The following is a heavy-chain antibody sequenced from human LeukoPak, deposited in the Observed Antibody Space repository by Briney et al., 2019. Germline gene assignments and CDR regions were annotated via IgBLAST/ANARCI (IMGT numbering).Heavy chain of an antibody. CDR1: GYTFTGYY. D-gene: IGHD1-26*01. V-gene: IGHV1-2*02. Sequence: ASVKVSCKASGYTFTGYYMHWVRQAPGQGLEWMGWINPNSGGTNYAQKFQGRVTMTSDTSISTAYMELSRLRSDDTAVYYCARAGPYSGSPKAPFDYWGQGTLVTVSS. CDR3: ARAGPYSGSPKAPFDY. J-gene: IGHJ4*02. CDR2: INPNSGGT.